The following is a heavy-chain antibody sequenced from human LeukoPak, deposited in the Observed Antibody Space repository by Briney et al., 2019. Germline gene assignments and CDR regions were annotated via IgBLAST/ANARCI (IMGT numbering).Heavy chain of an antibody. Sequence: SETLSLTCTVSGGSISTNDYYWGWIRQPPGKGLEWIGNIYYSGSTYYNPSLMSRITISVDRSQNQFSRRMRDVTAADTAVYFCATAEWEYFYFDSWGQGALVAVSS. CDR2: IYYSGST. CDR1: GGSISTNDYY. J-gene: IGHJ4*02. V-gene: IGHV4-39*07. D-gene: IGHD1-26*01. CDR3: ATAEWEYFYFDS.